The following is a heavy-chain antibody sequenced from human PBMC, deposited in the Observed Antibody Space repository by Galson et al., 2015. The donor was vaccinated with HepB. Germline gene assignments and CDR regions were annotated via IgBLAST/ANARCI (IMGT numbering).Heavy chain of an antibody. V-gene: IGHV4-39*02. D-gene: IGHD3-22*01. CDR1: GGSTSSRNYY. Sequence: SETLSLTCTVSGGSTSSRNYYWSWIRQPPGKGLEWMGSINYSGKTYYKPSLKSRITISVDTSRDQFSLEVRSVTAADTAVYFCTREEDSSSAHWGQGTLVTVSS. CDR3: TREEDSSSAH. J-gene: IGHJ4*02. CDR2: INYSGKT.